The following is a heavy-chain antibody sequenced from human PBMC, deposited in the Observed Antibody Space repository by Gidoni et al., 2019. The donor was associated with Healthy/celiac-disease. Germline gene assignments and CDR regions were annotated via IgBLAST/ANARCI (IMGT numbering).Heavy chain of an antibody. V-gene: IGHV1-69*01. CDR2: IIPILGTA. CDR1: GGTFSSYA. CDR3: ARGGYSLSFTGPDY. Sequence: QVQLVQSGADVRKPGSSVQVSCKASGGTFSSYAISWVRQAPGQGLEWMGGIIPILGTANYAQKFQGRVTITADESTSTAYMELSSLRAEDTAVYYCARGGYSLSFTGPDYWGQGTLVTVSS. J-gene: IGHJ4*02. D-gene: IGHD5-18*01.